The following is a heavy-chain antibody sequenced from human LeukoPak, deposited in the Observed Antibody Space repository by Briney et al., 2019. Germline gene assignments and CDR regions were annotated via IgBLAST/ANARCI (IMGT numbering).Heavy chain of an antibody. CDR3: ARRRGPFYSGSGSPYYYMDV. CDR2: INHSGST. D-gene: IGHD3-10*01. V-gene: IGHV4-34*01. Sequence: PSETLSLTCAVYGGSFSGYYWSWIRQPPGKGLEWIGEINHSGSTNYIPSLKSRVTISVDTSKNQLSLKLSSVTAADTAVYYCARRRGPFYSGSGSPYYYMDVWGKGTTVTVSS. CDR1: GGSFSGYY. J-gene: IGHJ6*03.